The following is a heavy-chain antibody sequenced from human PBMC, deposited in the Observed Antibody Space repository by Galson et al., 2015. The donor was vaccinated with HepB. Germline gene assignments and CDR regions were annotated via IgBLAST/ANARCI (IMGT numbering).Heavy chain of an antibody. D-gene: IGHD4-11*01. V-gene: IGHV7-4-1*02. CDR2: INTNTGSP. CDR3: ARDQVQYRNYYYYYGMDV. J-gene: IGHJ6*02. Sequence: SVKVSCKASGYTFTSYAMNWMRQAPGQGLEWMGWINTNTGSPTYAQGFTGRFVFSLDTSVSTAYLQISSLKAEDTAVYYCARDQVQYRNYYYYYGMDVWGQGTTVTVSS. CDR1: GYTFTSYA.